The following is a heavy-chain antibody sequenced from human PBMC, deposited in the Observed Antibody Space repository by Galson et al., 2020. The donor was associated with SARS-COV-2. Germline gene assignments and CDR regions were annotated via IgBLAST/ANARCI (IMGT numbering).Heavy chain of an antibody. V-gene: IGHV3-23*01. D-gene: IGHD6-13*01. Sequence: GGSLRLSCAASGFTFSSYAMSWVRQAPGKGLEWVSAISGSGGSTYYADSVKGRFTISRDNSKNTLYLQMNSLRAEDTAVYYCAKDCPTNRCIAAAGLFDYWGQGTLVTVSS. CDR3: AKDCPTNRCIAAAGLFDY. J-gene: IGHJ4*02. CDR1: GFTFSSYA. CDR2: ISGSGGST.